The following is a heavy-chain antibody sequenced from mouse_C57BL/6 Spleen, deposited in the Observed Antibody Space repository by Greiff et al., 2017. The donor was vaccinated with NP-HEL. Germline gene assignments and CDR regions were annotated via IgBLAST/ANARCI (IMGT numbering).Heavy chain of an antibody. V-gene: IGHV1-15*01. D-gene: IGHD2-3*01. CDR1: GYTFTDYE. Sequence: VQLQQSGAELVRPGASVTLSCKASGYTFTDYEMHWVKQTPVHGLEWIGAIDPETGGTAYNQKFKGKAILTADKSSSTAYMELRSLTSEDSAVYYCTRWGFYYYAMDYWGQGTSVTVSS. CDR2: IDPETGGT. J-gene: IGHJ4*01. CDR3: TRWGFYYYAMDY.